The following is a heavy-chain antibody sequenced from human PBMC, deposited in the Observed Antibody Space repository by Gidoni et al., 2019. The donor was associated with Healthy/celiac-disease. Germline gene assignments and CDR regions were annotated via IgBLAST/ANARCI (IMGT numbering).Heavy chain of an antibody. J-gene: IGHJ6*02. CDR3: ARDQWLAYYYYYGMDV. Sequence: QVQLVQSGAEVKKPGASVTVSCKASGYTFTSYAMHWVRQAPGQRLEWMGWINAGNGNTKYSQKFQGRVTITRDTSASTAYMELSSLRSEDTAVYYCARDQWLAYYYYYGMDVWGQGTTVTVSS. CDR1: GYTFTSYA. D-gene: IGHD6-19*01. CDR2: INAGNGNT. V-gene: IGHV1-3*01.